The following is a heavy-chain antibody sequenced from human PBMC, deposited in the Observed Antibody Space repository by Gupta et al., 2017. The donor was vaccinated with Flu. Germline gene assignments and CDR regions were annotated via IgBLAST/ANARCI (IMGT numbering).Heavy chain of an antibody. Sequence: QVQLQESGPGLVKPSETLSLTCSVSGGPISGNYWSWVRQPPGKGLEWIGYIYNSGSTSYNPSRKRRVIMSVDTSKNEFSLKLNSMTGADTAIYYCARASDSVGGMYRYTFEYWGQGTLVTVSS. J-gene: IGHJ4*02. V-gene: IGHV4-59*01. D-gene: IGHD3-16*02. CDR1: GGPISGNY. CDR3: ARASDSVGGMYRYTFEY. CDR2: IYNSGST.